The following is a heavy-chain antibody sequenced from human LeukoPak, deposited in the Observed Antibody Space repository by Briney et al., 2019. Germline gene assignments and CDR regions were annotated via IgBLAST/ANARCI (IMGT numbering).Heavy chain of an antibody. CDR3: ATVVVVAATNYYYYATDV. Sequence: SETLSLTCTVSGGSIRSDDYYWSWIRQPPGKGLEWSGYIFYTGNTHYNPSLQSRVTFSVDTSKNQFSLKLSSVTAADTAVYFCATVVVVAATNYYYYATDVWGQGTTVTVSS. J-gene: IGHJ6*02. D-gene: IGHD2-15*01. CDR1: GGSIRSDDYY. V-gene: IGHV4-30-4*01. CDR2: IFYTGNT.